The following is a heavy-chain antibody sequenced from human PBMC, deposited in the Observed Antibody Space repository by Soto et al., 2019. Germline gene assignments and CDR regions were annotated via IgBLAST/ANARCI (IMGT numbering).Heavy chain of an antibody. CDR2: LNGGTGQT. D-gene: IGHD3-10*01. V-gene: IGHV1-3*01. CDR3: ARGKGMEENYFYYGMDI. CDR1: GYTFSTYG. J-gene: IGHJ6*02. Sequence: QVQVVQAGAEVKKPGASVRVSCKASGYTFSTYGMHWVRQAPGQSREGRGWLNGGTGQTRYSQRFQDRVLITRDTSASTGYMELRSLRSEDTAVYYCARGKGMEENYFYYGMDIWGQGTTVTVSS.